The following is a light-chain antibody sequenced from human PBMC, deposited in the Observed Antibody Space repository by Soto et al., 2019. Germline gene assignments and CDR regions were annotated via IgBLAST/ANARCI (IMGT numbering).Light chain of an antibody. J-gene: IGKJ2*01. CDR3: QHYDSPPYT. V-gene: IGKV3D-20*01. Sequence: EIVLTQSPATLSLSPGERAILSCGASQTVSSVYLAWYQQKPGLAPRLLIYDAYSRATGIPDRFSGSGSGTDFTLTISRLEPEDFAVYYCQHYDSPPYTFGQGNKLEIK. CDR2: DAY. CDR1: QTVSSVY.